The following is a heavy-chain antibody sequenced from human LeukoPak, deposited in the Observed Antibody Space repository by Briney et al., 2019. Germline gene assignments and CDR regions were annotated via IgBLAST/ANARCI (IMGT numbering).Heavy chain of an antibody. CDR2: ISYSGST. Sequence: SETLSLTCTVSGDSISNGRYYWGWIRQPPGKGLEWIGSISYSGSTYYNPSLKSRVTISVDTSKNQFSLKLSSVTAADTAVYYCARARGWYVTDYWGQGTLVTV. CDR3: ARARGWYVTDY. CDR1: GDSISNGRYY. V-gene: IGHV4-39*07. J-gene: IGHJ4*02. D-gene: IGHD6-19*01.